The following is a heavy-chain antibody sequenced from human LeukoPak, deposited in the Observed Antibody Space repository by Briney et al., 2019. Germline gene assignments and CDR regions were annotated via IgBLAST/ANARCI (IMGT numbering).Heavy chain of an antibody. V-gene: IGHV4-4*07. D-gene: IGHD3-22*01. Sequence: SETLSLTCTVSGGSISSYYWSWIRQPAGKGLEWIGRIYTSGSTNYNPSLKSRVTMSVDTSKNQFSLKLSSVTAADTAVYYCARAMDYYDSRGYSYYFDYWGQGTLVTVSS. CDR3: ARAMDYYDSRGYSYYFDY. CDR1: GGSISSYY. J-gene: IGHJ4*02. CDR2: IYTSGST.